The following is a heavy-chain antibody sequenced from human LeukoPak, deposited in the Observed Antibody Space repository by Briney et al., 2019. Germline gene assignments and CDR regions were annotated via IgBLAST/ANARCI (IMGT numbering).Heavy chain of an antibody. V-gene: IGHV3-64D*09. D-gene: IGHD1-20*01. CDR3: VKESIAGEPAGDSGY. J-gene: IGHJ4*02. CDR1: GFTFSSYS. CDR2: ISSNGGST. Sequence: QPGGSLRLSCSASGFTFSSYSMHWVRQAPGRGLQYVSAISSNGGSTYYADTVKSRFTISRDNSKNTLYLQMSSLRAEDTAVYYCVKESIAGEPAGDSGYWGQGTLVTVSS.